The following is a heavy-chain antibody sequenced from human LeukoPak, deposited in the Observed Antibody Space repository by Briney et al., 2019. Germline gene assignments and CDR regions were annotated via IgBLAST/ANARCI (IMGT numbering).Heavy chain of an antibody. Sequence: PGGSLRLSCAASGFTFSSYWMHWVRQAPGKGLVWVSRINSDGSSTSYADSVKGRFTISRDNAKNTLYLQMNSLRAEDTAVYYCAKDQEMWELLSPWDYWGQGTLVTVSS. J-gene: IGHJ4*02. CDR2: INSDGSST. CDR1: GFTFSSYW. CDR3: AKDQEMWELLSPWDY. V-gene: IGHV3-74*01. D-gene: IGHD1-26*01.